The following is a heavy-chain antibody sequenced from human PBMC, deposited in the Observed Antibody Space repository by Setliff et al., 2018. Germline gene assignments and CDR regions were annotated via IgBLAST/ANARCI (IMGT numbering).Heavy chain of an antibody. CDR1: GGSISSSSYY. J-gene: IGHJ3*02. V-gene: IGHV4-39*07. CDR2: SYYRGST. Sequence: PSETLSLTCTVSGGSISSSSYYWGWIRQPPGKGLEWIGSSYYRGSTYYNPSLKSRVTISIDTSKNQFSLKLSSVTAADTAVYYCARDLYDHVWGTYRYHDAFDIWGQGTMVTVSS. CDR3: ARDLYDHVWGTYRYHDAFDI. D-gene: IGHD3-16*02.